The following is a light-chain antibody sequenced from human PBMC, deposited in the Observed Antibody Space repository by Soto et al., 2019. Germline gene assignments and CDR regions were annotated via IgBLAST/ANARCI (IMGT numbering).Light chain of an antibody. V-gene: IGKV1-39*01. J-gene: IGKJ5*01. CDR1: QSISSY. CDR3: QQSYSTLYT. Sequence: DIQMTQSPSSLSASVGDRVTITCRASQSISSYLNWYQQKPGKAPKLLIYAASSLQSGVPPRFSGSGSGTDFTLTISSLQPKDFATYYCQQSYSTLYTFGQGTRLEIK. CDR2: AAS.